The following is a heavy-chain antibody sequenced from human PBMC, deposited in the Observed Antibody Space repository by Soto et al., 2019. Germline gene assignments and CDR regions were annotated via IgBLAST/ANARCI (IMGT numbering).Heavy chain of an antibody. J-gene: IGHJ4*02. D-gene: IGHD3-16*02. CDR1: GYTFTDYG. Sequence: QVQLVQSGAEVKKPGASVKVSCEASGYTFTDYGITWVRQAPGQGLEGMGWVNTYKGNTTYAQRLKGRVTMTTETSTSTAYMELRSLRSDDTAVYFCARERGNYRYFYYWGQGTLVTVSS. V-gene: IGHV1-18*01. CDR2: VNTYKGNT. CDR3: ARERGNYRYFYY.